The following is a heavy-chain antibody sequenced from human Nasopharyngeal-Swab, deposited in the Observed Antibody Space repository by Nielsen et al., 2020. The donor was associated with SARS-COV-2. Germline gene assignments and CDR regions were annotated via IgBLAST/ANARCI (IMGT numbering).Heavy chain of an antibody. CDR2: IKSRGSGGTT. V-gene: IGHV3-15*07. Sequence: GGSLRLSCEASGFKFTDAWMIWVRQAPGKGLEWVGRIKSRGSGGTTDFAAPVKGRFTISRDDSKNTVFLQMSSLRAEDTAVYYCNKVQNNINWALEYWGPGTLVTVSS. J-gene: IGHJ4*02. CDR3: NKVQNNINWALEY. CDR1: GFKFTDAW. D-gene: IGHD1-1*01.